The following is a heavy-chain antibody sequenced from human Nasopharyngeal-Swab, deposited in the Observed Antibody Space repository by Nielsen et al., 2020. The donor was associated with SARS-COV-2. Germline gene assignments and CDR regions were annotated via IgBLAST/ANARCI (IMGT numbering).Heavy chain of an antibody. CDR2: INPGSGGT. J-gene: IGHJ6*02. D-gene: IGHD2-2*01. CDR3: ARRGRCSGSSCDMDV. CDR1: GYTFNNYY. Sequence: ASVKVSCKASGYTFNNYYIHWVRQAPGQGLEWMGMINPGSGGTTNAPKFQGRVTMTRDTSTSTVFMDLSSLGSADPAVYYCARRGRCSGSSCDMDVWGQGTTVTVSS. V-gene: IGHV1-46*02.